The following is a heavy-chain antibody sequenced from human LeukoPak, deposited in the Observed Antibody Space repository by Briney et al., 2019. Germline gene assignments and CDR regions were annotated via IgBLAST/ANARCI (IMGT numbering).Heavy chain of an antibody. D-gene: IGHD6-19*01. CDR1: GGSFSGYY. CDR2: INHSGST. CDR3: ARGIAVAGRSWFDP. J-gene: IGHJ5*02. Sequence: KASETLSLTCAVYGGSFSGYYWSWIRQPPGKGLEWIGEINHSGSTNYNPSLKSRVTISVDTSKNQFSLKLSSVTAADTAVYYYARGIAVAGRSWFDPWGQGTLVTVSS. V-gene: IGHV4-34*01.